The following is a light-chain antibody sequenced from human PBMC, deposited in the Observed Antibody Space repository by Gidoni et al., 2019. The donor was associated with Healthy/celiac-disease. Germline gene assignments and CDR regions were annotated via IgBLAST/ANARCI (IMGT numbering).Light chain of an antibody. V-gene: IGKV1-39*01. J-gene: IGKJ5*01. CDR1: QSISSY. CDR2: AAS. Sequence: DIQMTQSPSSLSASVGDRVTITCRASQSISSYLNWYQQKPGKAPKLLIYAASSLQSGVPSRFSGSGSGTDFTLTICSLQPEDFATYYCQQSYSTSITFGQXTRLEIK. CDR3: QQSYSTSIT.